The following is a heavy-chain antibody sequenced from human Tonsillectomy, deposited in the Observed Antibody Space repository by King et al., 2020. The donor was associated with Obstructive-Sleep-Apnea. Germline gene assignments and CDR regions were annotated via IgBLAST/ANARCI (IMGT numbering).Heavy chain of an antibody. CDR1: GYTFTGFY. CDR3: ARRETGGGKYNFDF. D-gene: IGHD2-8*02. CDR2: INPNGGDT. J-gene: IGHJ4*02. Sequence: LVQSGAEVRRPGASVEVSCKASGYTFTGFYMHWVRQAPGQGLEWLGWINPNGGDTKYAQKFQDRVFMTRDTSVSTAYVGLTSLRPDDTAMYYCARRETGGGKYNFDFWGQGTLVTVSS. V-gene: IGHV1-2*02.